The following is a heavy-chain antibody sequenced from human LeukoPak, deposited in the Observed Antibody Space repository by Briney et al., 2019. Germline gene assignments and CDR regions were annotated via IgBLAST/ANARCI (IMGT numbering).Heavy chain of an antibody. CDR2: IYTSGST. J-gene: IGHJ6*03. Sequence: SETLSLTCTVSGGSISSYYWSWIRQPPGKGLEWIGYIYTSGSTNHNPSLKSRVTISVDTSKNQFSLKLSSVTAADTAVYYCARVKIYYMDVWGKGTTVTVSS. V-gene: IGHV4-4*09. CDR3: ARVKIYYMDV. CDR1: GGSISSYY. D-gene: IGHD3-10*01.